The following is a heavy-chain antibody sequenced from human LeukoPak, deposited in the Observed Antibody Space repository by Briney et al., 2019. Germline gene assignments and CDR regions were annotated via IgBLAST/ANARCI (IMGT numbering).Heavy chain of an antibody. J-gene: IGHJ4*02. V-gene: IGHV4-61*02. Sequence: PSETLSLTCTVSGDSISSGSYYWNWIRQPAGKGLEWIGRIYTSGSTYYNPSLKSRVTISVDTSKNQFSLKLNSVTAADTAVYYCARTGGDYSYYFDSWGQGTLVTVSS. CDR3: ARTGGDYSYYFDS. CDR1: GDSISSGSYY. D-gene: IGHD4-17*01. CDR2: IYTSGST.